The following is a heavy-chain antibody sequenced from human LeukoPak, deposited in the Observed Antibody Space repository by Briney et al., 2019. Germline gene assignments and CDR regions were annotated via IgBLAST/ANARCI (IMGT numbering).Heavy chain of an antibody. J-gene: IGHJ5*02. D-gene: IGHD3-3*01. V-gene: IGHV3-23*01. CDR2: ISDTGGRT. CDR1: GFTFSDSP. CDR3: AKGGQDFDFWGLDL. Sequence: GGSLRLSCAASGFTFSDSPVSWVRQSPGEGLEWVSSISDTGGRTYYADSVKGRFTITRDNSRNTVNLQMNSLRAGDTARYYCAKGGQDFDFWGLDLRGQGILVTVSS.